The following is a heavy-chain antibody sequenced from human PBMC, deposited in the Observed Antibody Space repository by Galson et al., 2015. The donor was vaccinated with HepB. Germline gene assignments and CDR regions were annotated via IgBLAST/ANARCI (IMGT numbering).Heavy chain of an antibody. CDR1: GFTFSSYA. CDR3: AKVDTTVTIFDY. CDR2: INHSGGST. V-gene: IGHV3-23*01. D-gene: IGHD1-1*01. J-gene: IGHJ4*02. Sequence: SLRLSCAASGFTFSSYAMSWVRQAPGKGLEWVSAINHSGGSTYYPDSVKGRFTISRDNSKNTLYLQMNSLRAEDTAVYYCAKVDTTVTIFDYWGQGTLVTVSS.